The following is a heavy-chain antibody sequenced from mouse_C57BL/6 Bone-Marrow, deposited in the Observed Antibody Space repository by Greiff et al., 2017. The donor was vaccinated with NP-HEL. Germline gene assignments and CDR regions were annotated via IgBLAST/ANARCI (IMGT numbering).Heavy chain of an antibody. V-gene: IGHV1-59*01. CDR2: IDPSDSYT. J-gene: IGHJ4*01. CDR1: GYTFTSYW. Sequence: QVQLQQPGAELVRPGTSVKLSCKASGYTFTSYWMHWVKQRPGQGLEWIGVIDPSDSYTNYNQKFKGKATLTVDTSSSTAYMQRSSLTSEDSAVYYCARWLLRRAMDYWGQGTSVTVSS. CDR3: ARWLLRRAMDY. D-gene: IGHD1-2*01.